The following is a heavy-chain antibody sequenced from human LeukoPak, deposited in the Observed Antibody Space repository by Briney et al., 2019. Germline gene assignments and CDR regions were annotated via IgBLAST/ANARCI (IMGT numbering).Heavy chain of an antibody. J-gene: IGHJ4*02. CDR3: ARHDAGIAARPFDN. Sequence: SETLSLTCTVSGGSISTYYWSWIRRPPGKGLEWVAYIHASGPTNYNPSLKSRITISVDTSKNQFSLKLSSVTAADTAVYYCARHDAGIAARPFDNWGQGTLVTVSS. D-gene: IGHD6-6*01. V-gene: IGHV4-4*09. CDR2: IHASGPT. CDR1: GGSISTYY.